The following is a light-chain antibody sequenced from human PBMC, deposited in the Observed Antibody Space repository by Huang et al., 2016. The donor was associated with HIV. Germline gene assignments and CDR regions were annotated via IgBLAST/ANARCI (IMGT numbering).Light chain of an antibody. J-gene: IGKJ1*01. V-gene: IGKV4-1*01. CDR2: WAS. Sequence: DIVMTQSPDSLAVSLGERATINCKSSQSILYSSNNKNYLAWYQQKPGQPPKLLIYWASTRESGVPDRFIGSGSGTDFTLTISSLQAEDVAVYCCQQYYNTPPTFGRGTKVEVK. CDR3: QQYYNTPPT. CDR1: QSILYSSNNKNY.